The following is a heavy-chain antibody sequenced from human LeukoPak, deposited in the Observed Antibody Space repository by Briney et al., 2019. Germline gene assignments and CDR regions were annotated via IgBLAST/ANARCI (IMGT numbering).Heavy chain of an antibody. J-gene: IGHJ5*02. CDR3: ARRRKWFDP. CDR1: GGSISSYY. Sequence: SETLSLTCTVSGGSISSYYWSWIRQPPGKGLEWIWYIYYSGSTNYNPSLKSRVTISVDTSKNQFSLKLSSVTAADTAVYYCARRRKWFDPWGQGTLVTVSS. V-gene: IGHV4-59*12. D-gene: IGHD5-24*01. CDR2: IYYSGST.